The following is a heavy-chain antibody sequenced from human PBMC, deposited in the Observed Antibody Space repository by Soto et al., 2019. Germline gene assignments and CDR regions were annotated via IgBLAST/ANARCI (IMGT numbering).Heavy chain of an antibody. Sequence: PSETLSLTCTVSGDTITYYYWSWIRQSPGKGLEWIGYIYHSGSTYYNPSLKSRVTISIDTSKTQFSLKLSSVSAADTAVYYCARAWRNYFDYWGKGTLVTVSS. CDR3: ARAWRNYFDY. J-gene: IGHJ4*02. V-gene: IGHV4-59*01. CDR1: GDTITYYY. CDR2: IYHSGST. D-gene: IGHD1-1*01.